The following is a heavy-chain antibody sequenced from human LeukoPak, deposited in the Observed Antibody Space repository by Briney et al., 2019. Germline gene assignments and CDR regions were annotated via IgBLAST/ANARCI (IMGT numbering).Heavy chain of an antibody. CDR1: GGSISSYY. J-gene: IGHJ4*02. V-gene: IGHV4-39*01. CDR2: IYYSGST. Sequence: SETLSLTCTVSGGSISSYYWGWIRQPPGKGLEWIGSIYYSGSTYYNPSLKSRVTISVDTSKNQFSLKLSSVTAADTAVYYCASNYYGSGSLDYWGQGNLVTVSS. CDR3: ASNYYGSGSLDY. D-gene: IGHD3-10*01.